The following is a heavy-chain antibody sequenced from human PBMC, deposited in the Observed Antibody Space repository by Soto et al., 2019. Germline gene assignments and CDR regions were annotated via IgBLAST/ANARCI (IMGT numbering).Heavy chain of an antibody. CDR1: GDSISRSSYA. CDR3: ARLRIAVAAYFDY. J-gene: IGHJ4*02. CDR2: IYFSGST. V-gene: IGHV4-39*01. D-gene: IGHD6-19*01. Sequence: TLSLTCTVSGDSISRSSYAWGWIRQPPGKGLEWIGSIYFSGSTYFSPSLKSRVTISVDTSKDQFSLKLSSVTAADTAVYYCARLRIAVAAYFDYWGQGPWSPSPQ.